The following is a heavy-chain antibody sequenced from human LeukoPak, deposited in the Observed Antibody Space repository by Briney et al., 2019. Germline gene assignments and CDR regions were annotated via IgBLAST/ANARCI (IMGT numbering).Heavy chain of an antibody. V-gene: IGHV1-18*01. CDR3: ARTEMVVAASNY. J-gene: IGHJ4*02. Sequence: ASVKVSCKASGYTFTRYGMSWVRQAPGQGLEWMGWISAYNGNTKYAQKLQGRVTMTTDTSTSTAYMELRSLRSDDTAVYYCARTEMVVAASNYWGQGTLVTVSS. CDR1: GYTFTRYG. D-gene: IGHD2-15*01. CDR2: ISAYNGNT.